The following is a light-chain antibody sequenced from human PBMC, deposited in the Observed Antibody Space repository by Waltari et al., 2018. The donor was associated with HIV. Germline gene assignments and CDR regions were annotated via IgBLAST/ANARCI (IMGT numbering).Light chain of an antibody. V-gene: IGLV2-11*01. CDR1: SSAVGGYNY. Sequence: QSALTQPRSVSGSPGQSVTISCTGTSSAVGGYNYVSWYQQHPGKAPRLMIYDVNRRPSGVPGRFSGSKSGNTASLTISGLQAEDEADYYCCSYAGSYTYVFGTGTEVTVL. CDR3: CSYAGSYTYV. CDR2: DVN. J-gene: IGLJ1*01.